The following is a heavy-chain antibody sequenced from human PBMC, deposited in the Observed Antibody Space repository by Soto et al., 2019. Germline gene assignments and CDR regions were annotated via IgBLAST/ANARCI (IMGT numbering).Heavy chain of an antibody. CDR1: GLTVSSND. J-gene: IGHJ6*02. Sequence: EVQLVEAGGGLIQPGGSLRLSCAASGLTVSSNDMSWVRQSPGKGLEWVSVIYSGGSKHDADSVKGRFTISRDNSKNMVYLQKNSLRGGEPAGYFCASSAGKDYNFGMDAWGQGTPVIRSS. CDR3: ASSAGKDYNFGMDA. V-gene: IGHV3-53*01. CDR2: IYSGGSK. D-gene: IGHD1-20*01.